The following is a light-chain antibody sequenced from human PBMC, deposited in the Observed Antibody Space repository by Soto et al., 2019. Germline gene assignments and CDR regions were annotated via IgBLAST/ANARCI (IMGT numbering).Light chain of an antibody. Sequence: QSALTQPASVSGSPGQSITMSCTGSSSDFGDDKYVTWYQQQPGKGPNLLIYGVSKRPSGVSNRFSGSKSDTSASLAITGLQPEDEADYYCQSYDSSLSGSYVFGTGTKLTVL. J-gene: IGLJ1*01. CDR1: SSDFGDDKY. CDR2: GVS. CDR3: QSYDSSLSGSYV. V-gene: IGLV2-14*01.